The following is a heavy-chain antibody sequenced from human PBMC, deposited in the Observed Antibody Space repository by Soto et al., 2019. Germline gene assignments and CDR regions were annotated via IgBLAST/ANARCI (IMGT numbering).Heavy chain of an antibody. D-gene: IGHD3-3*01. CDR1: GFTFSSYA. J-gene: IGHJ4*02. V-gene: IGHV3-23*01. Sequence: GGSLRLSCAASGFTFSSYAMSWVRQAPGKGLEWVSAISGSGGSTYYADSVKGRFTISRDNSKNTLYLQMNSLRAEDTAVYYCAKTSQEIKYYDFFHHLRPRHNGIDYWGQGTLVTVSS. CDR3: AKTSQEIKYYDFFHHLRPRHNGIDY. CDR2: ISGSGGST.